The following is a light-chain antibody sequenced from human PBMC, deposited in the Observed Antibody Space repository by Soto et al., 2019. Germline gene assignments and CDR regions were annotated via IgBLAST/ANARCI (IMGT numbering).Light chain of an antibody. J-gene: IGKJ2*01. V-gene: IGKV1-6*01. CDR1: QDIRKD. Sequence: AIQMTQSPSSLSASVGDRVTITCRASQDIRKDLAWYQQKPGKAPPILIYGASTLQTGVASRFSGSGSATDFTLTISSLQPEDSAAYYCLQDYNYPFTFGQGTKLDIK. CDR3: LQDYNYPFT. CDR2: GAS.